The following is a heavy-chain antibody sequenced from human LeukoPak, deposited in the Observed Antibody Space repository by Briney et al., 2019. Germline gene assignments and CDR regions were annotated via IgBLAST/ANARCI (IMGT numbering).Heavy chain of an antibody. CDR3: AKQPLRYFDWFIDY. CDR1: GFTFSSYG. D-gene: IGHD3-9*01. V-gene: IGHV3-23*01. J-gene: IGHJ4*02. CDR2: ISGSGGST. Sequence: GGTLRLSCAASGFTFSSYGMSWVRQAPGKGLEWVSAISGSGGSTYYADSVKGRFTISRDNSKNTLYLQMNSLRAEDTAVYYCAKQPLRYFDWFIDYWGQGTLVTVSS.